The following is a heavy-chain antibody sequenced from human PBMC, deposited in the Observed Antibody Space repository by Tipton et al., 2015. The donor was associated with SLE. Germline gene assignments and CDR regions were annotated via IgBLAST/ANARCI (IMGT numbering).Heavy chain of an antibody. J-gene: IGHJ6*03. D-gene: IGHD3-3*01. V-gene: IGHV4-34*01. Sequence: TLSLTCAVYGGSFSGYYWSWIRQPPGKGLEWIGEINHSGSTNYNPPLKSRVTISVDTSKNQFSLKLSSVTAADTAVYYCAIEMSAYDFWSGGDRYYYMDVWGKGTTVTVSS. CDR1: GGSFSGYY. CDR3: AIEMSAYDFWSGGDRYYYMDV. CDR2: INHSGST.